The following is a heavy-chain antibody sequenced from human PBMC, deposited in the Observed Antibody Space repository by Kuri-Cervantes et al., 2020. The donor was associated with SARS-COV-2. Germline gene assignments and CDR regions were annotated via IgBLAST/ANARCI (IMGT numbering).Heavy chain of an antibody. J-gene: IGHJ6*02. CDR3: ARLPCSNTSCYTRYNYYGMDV. V-gene: IGHV5-10-1*01. Sequence: KVSCKGSGYSFTSYWISWVRQMPGKGLEWMGRIDPSDSYTNYSPSFQGHVTISADKSISTAYLQWSSLKASDTAMYYCARLPCSNTSCYTRYNYYGMDVWGQGTTVTVSS. D-gene: IGHD2-2*02. CDR1: GYSFTSYW. CDR2: IDPSDSYT.